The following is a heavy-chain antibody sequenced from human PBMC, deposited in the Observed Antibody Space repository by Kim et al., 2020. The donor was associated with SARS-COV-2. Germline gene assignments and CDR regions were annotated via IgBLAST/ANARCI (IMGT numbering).Heavy chain of an antibody. V-gene: IGHV3-48*01. D-gene: IGHD2-15*01. J-gene: IGHJ5*02. CDR3: ARDQGGSSNP. CDR2: STI. Sequence: STIYYAASVKGRFTISRDNAKNSLYLQMNSLRAEDTAVYYCARDQGGSSNPWGQGTLVTVSS.